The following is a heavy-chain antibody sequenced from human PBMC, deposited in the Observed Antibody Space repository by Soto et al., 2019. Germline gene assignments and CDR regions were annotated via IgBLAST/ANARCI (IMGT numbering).Heavy chain of an antibody. D-gene: IGHD2-8*01. V-gene: IGHV1-18*01. CDR1: GYTFTRYG. CDR2: ISGYNGDK. J-gene: IGHJ6*02. CDR3: AKNGQPPYYYYGMDV. Sequence: QGHLVQSEAEVKKSGASVKVSCKASGYTFTRYGIRWVRQAPGQGLEWMGWISGYNGDKNYAQKFQGRVSMTIDTSTTTAYMELRSLRSDDTAVYYCAKNGQPPYYYYGMDVWGQGTKVTVSS.